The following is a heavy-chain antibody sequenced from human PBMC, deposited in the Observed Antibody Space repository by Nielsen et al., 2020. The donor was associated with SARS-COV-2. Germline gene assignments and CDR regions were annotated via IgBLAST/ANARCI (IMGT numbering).Heavy chain of an antibody. CDR1: GFAFSSYS. V-gene: IGHV3-21*01. Sequence: GESLKISCAASGFAFSSYSMNWVRQAPGKGLEWVSAISNGGSFIYYADSLKGRFTISRDNAKNSLYLTMNNLRVDDTAVYYCARKWGSGSYALDFWGQGTLVTVSS. CDR2: ISNGGSFI. D-gene: IGHD3-10*01. CDR3: ARKWGSGSYALDF. J-gene: IGHJ4*02.